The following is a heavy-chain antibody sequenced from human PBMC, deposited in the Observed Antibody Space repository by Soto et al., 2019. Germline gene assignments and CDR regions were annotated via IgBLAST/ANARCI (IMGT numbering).Heavy chain of an antibody. Sequence: GASVKVSCKASGGTFSSYAISWVRQAPGQGLEWMGGIIPIFGTANYAQKFQGRVTITADESTSTAHMELRDLTSDDTAVYYCARAYTSFGEVSIYFEYWGQGTLVTVSS. CDR1: GGTFSSYA. CDR2: IIPIFGTA. CDR3: ARAYTSFGEVSIYFEY. J-gene: IGHJ4*02. D-gene: IGHD3-10*01. V-gene: IGHV1-69*13.